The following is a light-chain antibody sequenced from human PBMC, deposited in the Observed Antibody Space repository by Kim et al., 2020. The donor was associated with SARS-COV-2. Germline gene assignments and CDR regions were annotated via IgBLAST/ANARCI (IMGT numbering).Light chain of an antibody. Sequence: VSPEQTASITCSGDKLGDKYACWYQQKPGQSPVLVINQDSKRPTGIPERFSGSNSGNTATLTISGTQAMDEADYYCQAWDSSSWVFGGGTQLTVL. CDR1: KLGDKY. V-gene: IGLV3-1*01. J-gene: IGLJ3*02. CDR2: QDS. CDR3: QAWDSSSWV.